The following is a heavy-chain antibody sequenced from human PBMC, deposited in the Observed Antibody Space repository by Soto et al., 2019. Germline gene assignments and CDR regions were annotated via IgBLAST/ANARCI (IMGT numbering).Heavy chain of an antibody. CDR3: ARAMVVTQNWFDP. Sequence: SETLSLTCTVSGGPFSRGGYYWSWIRQHPGKGLECIGYIFYTGSTYYNPTLKSRVTMSVDTSKRQFSLNLSSVTAADTAVYYCARAMVVTQNWFDPWGQGTLVTV. CDR2: IFYTGST. J-gene: IGHJ5*02. D-gene: IGHD2-21*02. CDR1: GGPFSRGGYY. V-gene: IGHV4-30-4*01.